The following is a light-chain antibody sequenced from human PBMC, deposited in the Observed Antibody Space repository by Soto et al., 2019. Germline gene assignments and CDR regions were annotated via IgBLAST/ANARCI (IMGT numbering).Light chain of an antibody. Sequence: EIVMTQSPATLSVSRGERATLSCRASQSVSSSLAWYQQKPGQAPRFLIYGASSRASGIPARFSGSGSGTEFTLTISSLQSEDFAVYYCQQYNYWPRTFGQGTKVDIK. V-gene: IGKV3-15*01. CDR1: QSVSSS. J-gene: IGKJ1*01. CDR3: QQYNYWPRT. CDR2: GAS.